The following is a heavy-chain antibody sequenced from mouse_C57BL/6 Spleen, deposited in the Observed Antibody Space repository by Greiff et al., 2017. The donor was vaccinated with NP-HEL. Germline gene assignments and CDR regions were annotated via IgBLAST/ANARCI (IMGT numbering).Heavy chain of an antibody. CDR3: ARLGWENYFDY. Sequence: VKLVESGAELVKPGASVKLSCKASGYTFTTYPIEWMKQNHGQSLEWIGNFHPYNDDTKYNEKFKGKATLTVEKSSSTVYLELSRLTSDDSAVYYCARLGWENYFDYWGQGTTLTVSS. V-gene: IGHV1-47*01. CDR2: FHPYNDDT. J-gene: IGHJ2*01. CDR1: GYTFTTYP. D-gene: IGHD4-1*01.